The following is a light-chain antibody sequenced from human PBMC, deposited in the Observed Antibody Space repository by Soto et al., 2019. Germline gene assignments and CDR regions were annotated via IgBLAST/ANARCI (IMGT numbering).Light chain of an antibody. CDR1: QSIDSW. CDR3: QHYKSYPWT. Sequence: DIQMTQSPSTMSASLGDRVTITCRASQSIDSWLAWYQQKPGKAPKFLMYKASNLDSGVPSRFSGSGSETEFTLTISSLQPDDFATYYCQHYKSYPWTVGRGTKVEFK. J-gene: IGKJ1*01. CDR2: KAS. V-gene: IGKV1-5*03.